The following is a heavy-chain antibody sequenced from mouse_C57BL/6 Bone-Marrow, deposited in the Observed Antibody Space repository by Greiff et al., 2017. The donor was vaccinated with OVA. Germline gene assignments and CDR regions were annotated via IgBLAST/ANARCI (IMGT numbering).Heavy chain of an antibody. CDR2: ISAGGSYT. V-gene: IGHV5-4*01. Sequence: EVKLVESGGGLVKPGGSLKLSCAASGFTFSSYAMSWVRQTPDKRLEWVATISAGGSYTYYPDNVKGRFTISRDNAKNNLYLQMSQLKSEDTAMYYGARDDYDHYYAMDYWGQGTSVTVSS. CDR1: GFTFSSYA. CDR3: ARDDYDHYYAMDY. J-gene: IGHJ4*01. D-gene: IGHD2-4*01.